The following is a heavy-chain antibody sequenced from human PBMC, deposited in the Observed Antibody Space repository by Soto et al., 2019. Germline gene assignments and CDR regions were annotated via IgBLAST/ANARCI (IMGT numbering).Heavy chain of an antibody. CDR2: ISGSGGST. J-gene: IGHJ4*02. CDR1: GFTFSSYA. Sequence: HPGGSLRLSCAASGFTFSSYAMSWVRQAPGKGLEWVSAISGSGGSTYDADSVKGRFTISRDNSKNTLYLQMNSLRAEDTAVYYCAKAGVGYYDSSGYLDYWGQGTLVTVSS. D-gene: IGHD3-22*01. CDR3: AKAGVGYYDSSGYLDY. V-gene: IGHV3-23*01.